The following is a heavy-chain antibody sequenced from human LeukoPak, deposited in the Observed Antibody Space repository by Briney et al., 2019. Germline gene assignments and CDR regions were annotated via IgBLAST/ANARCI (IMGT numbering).Heavy chain of an antibody. CDR2: IYYSGST. CDR3: ARQSGTAKIPDY. V-gene: IGHV4-39*01. J-gene: IGHJ4*02. CDR1: GGSITSSSCY. Sequence: SETLSLTCTVSGGSITSSSCYWGWIRQPPGKGLEWIGSIYYSGSTYYNPSLKSRVTISVDTSKNQFSLKLSSVTAADTAVYYCARQSGTAKIPDYWGQGTLVTVSS. D-gene: IGHD1-1*01.